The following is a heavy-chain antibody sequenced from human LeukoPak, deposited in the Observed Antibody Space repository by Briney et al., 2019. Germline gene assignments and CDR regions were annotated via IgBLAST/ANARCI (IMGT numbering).Heavy chain of an antibody. Sequence: QTGGSLRLSCAASGFTFSSYSMNWVRQAPGKGLEWVSYISSSSSTIYYADSVKGRFTISRDNAKNSLYLQMNSLRAEDTAVYYCAKDDSVIPAGYFDSWGQGTLVIVSS. J-gene: IGHJ4*02. V-gene: IGHV3-48*01. CDR3: AKDDSVIPAGYFDS. CDR1: GFTFSSYS. CDR2: ISSSSSTI. D-gene: IGHD2-2*01.